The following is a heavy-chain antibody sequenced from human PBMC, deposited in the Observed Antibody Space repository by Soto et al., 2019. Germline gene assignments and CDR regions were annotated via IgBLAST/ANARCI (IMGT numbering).Heavy chain of an antibody. CDR2: IYRTGST. J-gene: IGHJ4*02. Sequence: SEILSLTCAVSGGSFTGNNWWTWVRQPPGQGLEWIGEIYRTGSTNYNPSLKSRVTISLDKSENQFSLKVTSLTAADTAVYYCASRDPGTSVDYWGQGTLVTVSS. V-gene: IGHV4-4*02. CDR3: ASRDPGTSVDY. CDR1: GGSFTGNNW. D-gene: IGHD1-7*01.